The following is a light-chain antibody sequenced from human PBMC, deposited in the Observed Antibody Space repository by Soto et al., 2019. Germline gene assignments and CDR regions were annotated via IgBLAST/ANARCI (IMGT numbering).Light chain of an antibody. J-gene: IGKJ2*01. CDR1: RAISNY. Sequence: DIQLTQSPSFLSPSVGDSVTITCRASRAISNYVAWYQQKPWKAPKLLIFAASTLQSGVTARFSGSGSATEFTLTIGSLQPEDSATYYCQQINSWPYTFGQGTKLEIK. CDR3: QQINSWPYT. V-gene: IGKV1-9*01. CDR2: AAS.